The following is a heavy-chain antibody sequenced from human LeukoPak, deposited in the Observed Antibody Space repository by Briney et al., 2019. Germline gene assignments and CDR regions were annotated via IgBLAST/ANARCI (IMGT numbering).Heavy chain of an antibody. CDR1: GFTFSSYW. CDR2: IKQDGSEK. CDR3: ARDLYSSGWPGIDY. V-gene: IGHV3-7*01. J-gene: IGHJ4*02. D-gene: IGHD6-19*01. Sequence: GGSLRLSCAASGFTFSSYWMSWVRQAPGKGLEWVANIKQDGSEKYYVDSVKGRFTISRDNAKNSLNLQMNSLRAEDTAVYYCARDLYSSGWPGIDYWGQGTLVTVSS.